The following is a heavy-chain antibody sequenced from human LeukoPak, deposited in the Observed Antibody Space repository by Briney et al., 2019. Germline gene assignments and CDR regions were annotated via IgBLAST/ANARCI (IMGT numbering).Heavy chain of an antibody. CDR3: AREEYYDSSGYFDY. Sequence: GGSLRLSCAASGFTFSDYYMSWIRQAPGKGLEWVSYISSSGSTIYYADSVKGRFTISRDNAKNSLYLQMNRLRAEDTAVYYCAREEYYDSSGYFDYWGQGTLVTVSS. J-gene: IGHJ4*02. CDR1: GFTFSDYY. V-gene: IGHV3-11*04. D-gene: IGHD3-22*01. CDR2: ISSSGSTI.